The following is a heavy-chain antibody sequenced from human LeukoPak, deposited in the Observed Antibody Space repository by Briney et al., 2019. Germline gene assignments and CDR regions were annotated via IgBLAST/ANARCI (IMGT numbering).Heavy chain of an antibody. Sequence: TGGSLRLSCAASGFTFSNYEMNWVRQAPGKGLEWVSYISASGSTLFYADSVRGRFTISRDNAKNSLSLQMNSLRAEDTAVYYCASARGGFGELLHFIYWGQGTLVTVSS. J-gene: IGHJ4*01. CDR2: ISASGSTL. V-gene: IGHV3-48*03. CDR3: ASARGGFGELLHFIY. CDR1: GFTFSNYE. D-gene: IGHD3-10*01.